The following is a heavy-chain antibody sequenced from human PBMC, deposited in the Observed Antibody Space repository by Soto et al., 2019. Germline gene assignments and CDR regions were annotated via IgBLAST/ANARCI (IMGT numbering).Heavy chain of an antibody. V-gene: IGHV4-30-4*01. Sequence: SETLSLTCTVSGGSISSGDYYWSWIRQPPGKGLEWIAYIYYSGSTYYNPSLKSRVTISVDTSKNQFSLKLSSVTAADTAVYYCARDVRAWAGMDVWGQGTTVTVSS. J-gene: IGHJ6*02. CDR3: ARDVRAWAGMDV. CDR1: GGSISSGDYY. CDR2: IYYSGST. D-gene: IGHD1-26*01.